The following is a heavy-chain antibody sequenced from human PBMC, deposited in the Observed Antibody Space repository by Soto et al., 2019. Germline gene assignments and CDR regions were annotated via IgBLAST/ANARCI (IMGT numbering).Heavy chain of an antibody. V-gene: IGHV1-69*02. CDR3: ARLGDTAAFDY. CDR1: GGTFSSYT. J-gene: IGHJ4*02. CDR2: IIPNLGIA. Sequence: QVQLVQSGAEVKKPGSSVKVSCKASGGTFSSYTISWVRQAPGQGLEWMGRIIPNLGIANYAQKFQGRVTITADKSTSTAYMELSSLRSEDTAVYYCARLGDTAAFDYLGQGTLVTVSS. D-gene: IGHD5-18*01.